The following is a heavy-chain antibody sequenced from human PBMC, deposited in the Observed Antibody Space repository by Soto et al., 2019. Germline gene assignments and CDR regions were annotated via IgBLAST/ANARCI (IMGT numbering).Heavy chain of an antibody. CDR1: GYTFTSYA. CDR2: IIPIFGTA. Sequence: QVQLVQSGAEVKKPGASVKVSCKASGYTFTSYAISWVRQAPGQGLEWMGGIIPIFGTANYAQKFQGRVTITADESTSTAYMELSSLRSEDTAVYYCARGCIPGTSCYGGFDPWGQGTLVTVSS. CDR3: ARGCIPGTSCYGGFDP. J-gene: IGHJ5*02. D-gene: IGHD2-2*01. V-gene: IGHV1-69*13.